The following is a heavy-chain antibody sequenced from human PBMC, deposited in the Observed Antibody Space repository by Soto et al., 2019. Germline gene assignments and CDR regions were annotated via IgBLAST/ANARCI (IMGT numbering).Heavy chain of an antibody. J-gene: IGHJ6*02. CDR1: GFTFSSYW. D-gene: IGHD2-2*01. Sequence: EVQLVESGGGLVQPGGSLRLSCAASGFTFSSYWMSWVRQAPGKGLEWVANIKQDGSEKYYVDSVKGRFTISRDNANNTLYLQMNRLRAEDTAVYYCARDLNYQYQLLSHGMDGWGQGTTVTVSS. CDR2: IKQDGSEK. V-gene: IGHV3-7*01. CDR3: ARDLNYQYQLLSHGMDG.